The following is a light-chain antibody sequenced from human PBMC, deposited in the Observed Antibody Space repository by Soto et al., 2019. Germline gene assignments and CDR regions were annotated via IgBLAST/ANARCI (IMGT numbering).Light chain of an antibody. Sequence: QSALTQPASVSGSPGQSITISCTGTSSDVGGYNYVSWYQQHPGKVPKLMMFDVSNRPSGVSNRFSASKSGNTASLTISGLQAEDEADYFCCSYATGSVYVFGTGTKVTVL. CDR2: DVS. CDR3: CSYATGSVYV. J-gene: IGLJ1*01. CDR1: SSDVGGYNY. V-gene: IGLV2-14*01.